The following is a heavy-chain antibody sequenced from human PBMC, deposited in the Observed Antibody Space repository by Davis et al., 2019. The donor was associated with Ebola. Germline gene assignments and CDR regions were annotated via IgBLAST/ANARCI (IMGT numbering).Heavy chain of an antibody. Sequence: SVKVSCKASGGTFSSYAISWVRQAPGQGLEWMGGIIPIFGTANYAQKFQGRVTITADESTSTAYMELSSLRSEDTAVYYCARDRVGLGTSLRAIVYAFDIWGQGTMVTVSS. D-gene: IGHD1-26*01. CDR3: ARDRVGLGTSLRAIVYAFDI. CDR2: IIPIFGTA. V-gene: IGHV1-69*13. J-gene: IGHJ3*02. CDR1: GGTFSSYA.